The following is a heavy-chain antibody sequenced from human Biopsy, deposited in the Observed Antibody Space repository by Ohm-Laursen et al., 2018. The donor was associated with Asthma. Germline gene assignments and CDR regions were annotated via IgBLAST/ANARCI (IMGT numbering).Heavy chain of an antibody. V-gene: IGHV3-7*03. CDR1: GFTFGDYW. CDR3: ARDFGAGDSDGDHLTLTHYYGMDV. Sequence: SLRLSCSASGFTFGDYWMSWVRQVPGKGLEWVANIKHDGSEKNHVDSLKGRFTISRDTAKNSLYLQMNNLRVEDTAFYYCARDFGAGDSDGDHLTLTHYYGMDVWGQGTMVTVSS. CDR2: IKHDGSEK. J-gene: IGHJ6*02. D-gene: IGHD4-17*01.